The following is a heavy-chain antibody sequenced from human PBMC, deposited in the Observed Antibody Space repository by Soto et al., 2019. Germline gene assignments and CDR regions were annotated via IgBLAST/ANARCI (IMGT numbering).Heavy chain of an antibody. V-gene: IGHV4-59*01. J-gene: IGHJ4*01. Sequence: AETFARTCTVSGASISSYYWTWIRQPPGKVLELIGYIYHSGSTNYNPSLKSRVTISVETSKSQFSLKLSSVTAADTAVYYCERVYSKRGRDDHWGDGTLETDSS. CDR2: IYHSGST. CDR3: ERVYSKRGRDDH. CDR1: GASISSYY. D-gene: IGHD6-13*01.